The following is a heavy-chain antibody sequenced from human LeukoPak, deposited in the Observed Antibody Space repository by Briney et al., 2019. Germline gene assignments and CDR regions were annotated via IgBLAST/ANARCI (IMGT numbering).Heavy chain of an antibody. CDR1: GFTVSSNY. V-gene: IGHV3-53*05. CDR2: IYSGGST. Sequence: GGSLRLSCAASGFTVSSNYMSWVRQAPGKGLEWVSVIYSGGSTYYADSVKGRFTISRDNSKNTLYLQMNSLRAEDTAVYYCAKADPSVDAFDIWGQGTMVTVSS. J-gene: IGHJ3*02. CDR3: AKADPSVDAFDI.